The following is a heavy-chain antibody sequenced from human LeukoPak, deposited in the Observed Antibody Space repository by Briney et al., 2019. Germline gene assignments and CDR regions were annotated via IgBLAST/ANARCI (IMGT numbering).Heavy chain of an antibody. Sequence: TSETLSLTCTVSGGSISSGDYYWSWIRQPPGKGLEWIGYIYYSGSTYYNPSLKSRVTISVDTSKNQFSLKLSSVTAADTAVYYCARARSYGDPLYLDYWGQGTLVTVSS. V-gene: IGHV4-30-4*01. CDR2: IYYSGST. J-gene: IGHJ4*02. CDR3: ARARSYGDPLYLDY. CDR1: GGSISSGDYY. D-gene: IGHD4-17*01.